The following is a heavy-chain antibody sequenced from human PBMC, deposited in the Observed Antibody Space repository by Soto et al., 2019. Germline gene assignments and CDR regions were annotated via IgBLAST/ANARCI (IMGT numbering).Heavy chain of an antibody. D-gene: IGHD2-21*02. J-gene: IGHJ4*02. CDR2: ISGSGGST. CDR3: AKPKQRIIVVVTDLDY. V-gene: IGHV3-23*01. Sequence: GGSLRLSCAASGFTFSSYAMSWVRQAPGKGLEWVSAISGSGGSTYYADSVKGRFTISRDNSKNTLYLQMNSLRAEDTAVYYCAKPKQRIIVVVTDLDYWGQGTLVTVSS. CDR1: GFTFSSYA.